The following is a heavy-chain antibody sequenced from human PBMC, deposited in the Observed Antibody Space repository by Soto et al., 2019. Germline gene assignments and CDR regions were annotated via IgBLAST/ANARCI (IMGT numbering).Heavy chain of an antibody. V-gene: IGHV3-53*01. Sequence: GGSLRLSCAASGFTVSSNYMSWVRQAPGKGLEWVSVIYSGGSTYYADSVKGRFTISRDNSKNTLYLQMNSLRAEDTAVYYCARDRIYGSGVRKARNDAFDIWGQGTMVTVSS. CDR1: GFTVSSNY. J-gene: IGHJ3*02. CDR2: IYSGGST. D-gene: IGHD3-10*01. CDR3: ARDRIYGSGVRKARNDAFDI.